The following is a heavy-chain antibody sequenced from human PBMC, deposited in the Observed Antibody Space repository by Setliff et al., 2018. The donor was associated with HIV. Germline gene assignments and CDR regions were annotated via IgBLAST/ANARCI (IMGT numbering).Heavy chain of an antibody. CDR3: ARARYYDSSGYYH. CDR2: ISSSSSTI. V-gene: IGHV3-48*01. D-gene: IGHD3-22*01. CDR1: GFTFSSYT. Sequence: PGGSLRLSCAASGFTFSSYTINWVRQAPGKGLEWVSSISSSSSTIYYADSVKGRFTISRDNAKNSLYLQMNGLRAEDTAVYYCARARYYDSSGYYHWGQGTLVTVSS. J-gene: IGHJ5*02.